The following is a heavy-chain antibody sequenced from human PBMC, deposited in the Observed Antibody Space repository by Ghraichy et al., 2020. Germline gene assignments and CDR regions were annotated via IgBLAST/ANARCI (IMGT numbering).Heavy chain of an antibody. CDR2: FRYSGES. CDR1: GASAVINSGYY. CDR3: ARHFGMTTATTDRGLDP. V-gene: IGHV4-39*01. Sequence: SETLSLTCTVSGASAVINSGYYWDWIRQSPEKGLEWIASFRYSGESHYNPSLKSRVTVSVDASKNQLFLTLRSVTAADTALYYCARHFGMTTATTDRGLDPWGQGTLVTVSS. D-gene: IGHD4-17*01. J-gene: IGHJ5*02.